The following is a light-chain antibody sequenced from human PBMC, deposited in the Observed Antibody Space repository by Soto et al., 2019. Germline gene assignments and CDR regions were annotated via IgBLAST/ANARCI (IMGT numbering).Light chain of an antibody. CDR1: KLGDKY. V-gene: IGLV3-1*01. CDR2: QDT. J-gene: IGLJ1*01. Sequence: SYELTQPPSVSVSPGQTASIPCSGDKLGDKYVCWYQQKPGQSPVLVIYQDTKRPSGIPERFSGSNSGNTATLTISGTQAMDEADYYCQAWDSSTAVFATGTKLTVL. CDR3: QAWDSSTAV.